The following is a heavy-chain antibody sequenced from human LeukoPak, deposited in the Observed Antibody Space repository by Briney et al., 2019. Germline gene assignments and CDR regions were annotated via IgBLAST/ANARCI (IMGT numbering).Heavy chain of an antibody. D-gene: IGHD3-10*01. V-gene: IGHV3-30*18. CDR2: ISYDGSNK. CDR3: AKGRWFGESSDSNYGMDV. Sequence: GGSLRLSCAASGFTFSSYGMHWVRQAPGKGLEWVAVISYDGSNKYYADSVKGRFTISRDNSKNTLYLQMNSLRAEDTAVYYCAKGRWFGESSDSNYGMDVWGQGTTVTVSS. CDR1: GFTFSSYG. J-gene: IGHJ6*02.